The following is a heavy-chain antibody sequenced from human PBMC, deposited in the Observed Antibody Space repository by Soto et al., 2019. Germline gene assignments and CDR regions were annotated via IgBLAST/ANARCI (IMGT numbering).Heavy chain of an antibody. J-gene: IGHJ4*02. V-gene: IGHV3-7*03. D-gene: IGHD2-2*01. CDR1: GFTFSDYW. CDR3: VKDGGYCSSTTCYSPRNHYFDS. Sequence: GSLRLSCAASGFTFSDYWMSWVRQAPGKGPEWVANIKFDGSVKQYVDSVRGRFTISRDNSRNSLFLQMNSLRAGDTAVYYCVKDGGYCSSTTCYSPRNHYFDSWGQGTLVTVSS. CDR2: IKFDGSVK.